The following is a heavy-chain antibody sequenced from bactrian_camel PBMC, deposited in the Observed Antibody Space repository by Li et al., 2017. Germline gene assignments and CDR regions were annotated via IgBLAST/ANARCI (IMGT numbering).Heavy chain of an antibody. Sequence: VQLVESGGGSVQAGGSLRLSCVVSAHTYTSNCMGWFRQIPGKEREALAALSTHSDSPYYANSVAGRFTISKDDAKNALYLRMNNLKPEDTAIYYCAARGEAWALAYWGRGTQVTVS. CDR3: AARGEAWALAY. D-gene: IGHD1*01. J-gene: IGHJ4*01. CDR2: LSTHSDSP. V-gene: IGHV3-3*01. CDR1: AHTYTSNC.